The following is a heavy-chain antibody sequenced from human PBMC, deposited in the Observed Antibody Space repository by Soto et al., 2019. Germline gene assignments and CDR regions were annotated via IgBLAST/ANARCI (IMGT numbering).Heavy chain of an antibody. CDR1: GYSFTNHG. J-gene: IGHJ5*02. D-gene: IGHD3-3*01. V-gene: IGHV1-18*01. CDR2: ISGYNGNT. CDR3: ARALGSGVDNWFGP. Sequence: ASVKVSCKTSGYSFTNHGISWVRQAPGQGLEWMGRISGYNGNTDYAEKLQGRVTMTTDTSTRTAYMELRSLRSDDTAVYYCARALGSGVDNWFGPWGKGTLVTVSS.